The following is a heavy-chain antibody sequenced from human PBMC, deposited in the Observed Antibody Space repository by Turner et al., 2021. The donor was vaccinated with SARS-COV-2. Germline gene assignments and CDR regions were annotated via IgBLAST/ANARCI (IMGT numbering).Heavy chain of an antibody. J-gene: IGHJ6*02. CDR2: IYYSGST. CDR3: ATSTVAGTELNYYGMDV. Sequence: QLPLQESGPGLVKPSETLSLTCTVSGGSISSSSYYWGWIRQPPGKGLEWIGSIYYSGSTYYNPSLKSRVTISVDTSKNQFSLKLSSVTAADTAVYYCATSTVAGTELNYYGMDVWGQGTTVTVSS. D-gene: IGHD6-13*01. CDR1: GGSISSSSYY. V-gene: IGHV4-39*01.